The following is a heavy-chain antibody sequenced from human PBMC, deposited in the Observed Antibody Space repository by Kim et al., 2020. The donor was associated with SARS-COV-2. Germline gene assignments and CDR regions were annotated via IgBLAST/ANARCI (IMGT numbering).Heavy chain of an antibody. CDR3: VRGGGGYHWDY. V-gene: IGHV1-3*01. CDR1: GYTFTNYI. CDR2: ITAGNGDT. D-gene: IGHD5-12*01. Sequence: ASVKVSCKASGYTFTNYIIHWVRQAPGQGLEWMAWITAGNGDTKYSPKFQGRVSITMDTSASTASMELSSLISEDTAVYYCVRGGGGYHWDYWGQGTLVTVSS. J-gene: IGHJ4*02.